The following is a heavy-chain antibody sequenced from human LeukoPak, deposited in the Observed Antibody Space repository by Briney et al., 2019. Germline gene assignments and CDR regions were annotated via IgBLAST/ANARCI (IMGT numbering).Heavy chain of an antibody. CDR1: GYTFTTYD. D-gene: IGHD6-13*01. CDR2: MNPKSGHT. Sequence: ASVKVSCKASGYTFTTYDINWVRQATGQGLEWVGWMNPKSGHTVYAQKFQGRVTMTRNTSISTAYMELSSLRSEDTAVYYCARWGSAAGSPVADYWGQGTLVTVSS. V-gene: IGHV1-8*01. CDR3: ARWGSAAGSPVADY. J-gene: IGHJ4*02.